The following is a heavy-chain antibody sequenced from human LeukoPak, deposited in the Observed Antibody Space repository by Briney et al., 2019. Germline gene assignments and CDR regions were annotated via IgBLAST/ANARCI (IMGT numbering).Heavy chain of an antibody. Sequence: PGESLKISCKGSGYSFTSYWISWVRQMPGKGLEWMGIIYPGDSDTRYSPSFQGQVTISADKSISTAYLQWSSLKASDTAMYYCARQTAMGYYYYYYGMDVWGQGTTVTVSS. D-gene: IGHD5-18*01. CDR1: GYSFTSYW. CDR2: IYPGDSDT. J-gene: IGHJ6*02. CDR3: ARQTAMGYYYYYYGMDV. V-gene: IGHV5-51*01.